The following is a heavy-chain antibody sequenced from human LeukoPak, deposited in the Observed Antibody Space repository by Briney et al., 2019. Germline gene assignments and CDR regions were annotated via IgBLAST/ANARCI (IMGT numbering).Heavy chain of an antibody. J-gene: IGHJ4*02. V-gene: IGHV1-2*02. D-gene: IGHD2-2*01. CDR2: INPNSGGT. CDR3: ARDSCSSTSCLSIDDY. Sequence: ASVKVSCKASGYTLIAYYMHWVRQAPGQGLEWMGWINPNSGGTNYAQKFQGRVTMTRDTSISTVYMELSRLGSDDTAVYYCARDSCSSTSCLSIDDYWGQGTLVTVSA. CDR1: GYTLIAYY.